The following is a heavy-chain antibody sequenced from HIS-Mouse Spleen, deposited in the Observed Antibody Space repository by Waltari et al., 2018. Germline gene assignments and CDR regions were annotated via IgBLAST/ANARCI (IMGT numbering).Heavy chain of an antibody. J-gene: IGHJ2*01. CDR1: GGSISSSSYY. CDR3: AREIPYSSSWYDWYFDL. V-gene: IGHV4-39*07. CDR2: IYYSGRT. Sequence: QLQLQESGPGLVKPSETLSLTCTVSGGSISSSSYYLGWFRQPPGKGLEWIGRIYYSGRTYYNPSLKSRVTISVDTSKNQFSLKLSSVTAADTAVYYCAREIPYSSSWYDWYFDLWGRGTLVTVSS. D-gene: IGHD6-13*01.